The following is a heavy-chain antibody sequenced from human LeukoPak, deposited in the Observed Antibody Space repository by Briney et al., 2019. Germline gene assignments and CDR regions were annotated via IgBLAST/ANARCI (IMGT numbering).Heavy chain of an antibody. CDR3: ARAYCGGDCYSVYYFDY. CDR2: INPNSGGT. J-gene: IGHJ4*02. D-gene: IGHD2-21*02. CDR1: GYTFTGYY. Sequence: GASVKVSCKASGYTFTGYYMHWVRQAPGQGLEWMGWINPNSGGTNYAQKFQGRVTMTRDTSISTAYMELSRLRSDDTAVYYCARAYCGGDCYSVYYFDYWGQGTLVTVSS. V-gene: IGHV1-2*02.